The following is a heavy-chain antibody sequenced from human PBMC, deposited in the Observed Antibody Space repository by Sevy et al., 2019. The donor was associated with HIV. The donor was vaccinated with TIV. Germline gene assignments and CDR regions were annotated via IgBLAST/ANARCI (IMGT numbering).Heavy chain of an antibody. CDR1: GYTFTSYY. D-gene: IGHD3-22*01. CDR2: INPSGGST. CDR3: AREVTDYYDSKYFDY. V-gene: IGHV1-46*01. Sequence: ASVKVSCKASGYTFTSYYMHWVRQAPGQGLEWMGIINPSGGSTSYAQKFQGRVTMTRDTSTSTVYMELGSLRSEDTAVYYCAREVTDYYDSKYFDYWGQGTLVTVSS. J-gene: IGHJ4*02.